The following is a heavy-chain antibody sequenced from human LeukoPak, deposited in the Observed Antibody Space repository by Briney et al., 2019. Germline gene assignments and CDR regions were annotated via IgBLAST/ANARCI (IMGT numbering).Heavy chain of an antibody. Sequence: ASVKVSCKTSGYTLTSYYMHWVRQAPGQGLEWMGGIIPIFGTANYAQRFQGRVTITADESTSTAYMELSSLRSEDTAVYYCARSPFDSSGYHLSHYFDYWGQGTLVTVSS. J-gene: IGHJ4*02. D-gene: IGHD3-22*01. CDR1: GYTLTSYY. CDR2: IIPIFGTA. V-gene: IGHV1-69*13. CDR3: ARSPFDSSGYHLSHYFDY.